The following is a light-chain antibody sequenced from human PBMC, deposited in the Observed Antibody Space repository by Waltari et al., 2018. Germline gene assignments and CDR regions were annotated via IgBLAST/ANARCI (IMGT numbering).Light chain of an antibody. Sequence: VVLTQSPDFQSVPPKEKVNTTCRATERVGTSLHWFQQKPDQSPKLLIKYVSQSISGVPSRFSGGGSGTDFTLTINSLEPEDAAAYYCHQSNTRPYTFGQGTRLEI. CDR1: ERVGTS. CDR2: YVS. J-gene: IGKJ2*01. CDR3: HQSNTRPYT. V-gene: IGKV6D-21*02.